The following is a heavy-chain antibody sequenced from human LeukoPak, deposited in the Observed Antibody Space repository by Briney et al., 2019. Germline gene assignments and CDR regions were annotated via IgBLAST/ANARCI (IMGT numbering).Heavy chain of an antibody. CDR2: INPNSGGT. J-gene: IGHJ5*02. D-gene: IGHD3-10*01. CDR3: ARGAYGSGSYYSNWFDP. V-gene: IGHV1-2*06. Sequence: ASVKVSCKASGYTFTGYYMHWVRQAPGQELEWMGRINPNSGGTNYAQKFQGRVTMTRDTSISTAYMELSRLRSDGTAVYYCARGAYGSGSYYSNWFDPWGQGTLVTVSS. CDR1: GYTFTGYY.